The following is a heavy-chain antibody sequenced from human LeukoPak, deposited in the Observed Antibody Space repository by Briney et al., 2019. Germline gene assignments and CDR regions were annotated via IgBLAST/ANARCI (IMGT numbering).Heavy chain of an antibody. J-gene: IGHJ4*02. CDR1: GFTFSSYG. Sequence: GRSLRLSCAASGFTFSSYGMYWVRQAPARGLDWVGVISFDGSNKYYADSLKGRFTISRDNSQNTLYLQMNSLRAEDTAVYYCAKDRQYHGSGSLFDYWGQGTLVTVSS. D-gene: IGHD3-10*01. CDR2: ISFDGSNK. CDR3: AKDRQYHGSGSLFDY. V-gene: IGHV3-30*18.